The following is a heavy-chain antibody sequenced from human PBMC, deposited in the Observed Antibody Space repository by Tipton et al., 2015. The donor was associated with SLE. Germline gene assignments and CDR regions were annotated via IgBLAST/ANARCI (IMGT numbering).Heavy chain of an antibody. CDR2: ISGSGGST. D-gene: IGHD2-15*01. J-gene: IGHJ3*02. V-gene: IGHV3-23*01. CDR1: GFTFSSYA. CDR3: ARDCLGKIVVPGDAFDI. Sequence: SLRLSCAASGFTFSSYAMSWVRQAPGKGLEWVSAISGSGGSTYYADSVKGRFTISRDNAKNSLYLQMNSLRAEDTAVYYCARDCLGKIVVPGDAFDIWGQGTMVTVSS.